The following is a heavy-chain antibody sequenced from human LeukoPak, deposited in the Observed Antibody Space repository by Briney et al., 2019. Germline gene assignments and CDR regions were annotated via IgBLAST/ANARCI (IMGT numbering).Heavy chain of an antibody. V-gene: IGHV3-74*03. CDR1: GFTFRNHW. CDR3: ARDQRVTGRPDIDY. J-gene: IGHJ4*02. D-gene: IGHD6-6*01. Sequence: GGSLRLSCAASGFTFRNHWMHWVRQTPGKGLVWVSRISSDGSSTTYADSVKGRFTISRDNAKNTLYLQMDNLRAEDTAMYYCARDQRVTGRPDIDYWGQGTLVIVSS. CDR2: ISSDGSST.